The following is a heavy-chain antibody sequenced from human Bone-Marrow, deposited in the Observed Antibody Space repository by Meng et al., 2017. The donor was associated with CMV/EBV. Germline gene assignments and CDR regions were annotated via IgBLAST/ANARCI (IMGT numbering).Heavy chain of an antibody. CDR1: GFTFSSYA. V-gene: IGHV3-30-3*01. D-gene: IGHD3-10*01. J-gene: IGHJ6*02. CDR3: ARVWSYNWNYDGMDV. Sequence: GESLKISCAASGFTFSSYAMHWVRQAPGKGREWVAVISYDGSNKYYADSVKGRFTISRDNSKNTLYLQMNSLRAEDTALYYCARVWSYNWNYDGMDVWGQGTTVTVS. CDR2: ISYDGSNK.